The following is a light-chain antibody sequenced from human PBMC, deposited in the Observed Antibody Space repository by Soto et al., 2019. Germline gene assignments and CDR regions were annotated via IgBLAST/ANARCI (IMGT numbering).Light chain of an antibody. Sequence: IVMTQSPATLSVAPGERVTFSCRASQGVSRKLAWYQHKPGQTPRVLIYGASTRAIGIPARFSGSGFGTEFTLTISSLQSEDFVVYYCQQYSNWPLLSFGGGSKV. CDR2: GAS. J-gene: IGKJ4*01. V-gene: IGKV3-15*01. CDR3: QQYSNWPLLS. CDR1: QGVSRK.